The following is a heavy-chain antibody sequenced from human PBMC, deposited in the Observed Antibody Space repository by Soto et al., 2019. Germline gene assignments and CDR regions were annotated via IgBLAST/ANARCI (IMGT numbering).Heavy chain of an antibody. CDR2: ISGSSGNT. CDR3: ARGPPTFLYDSSGYSRQDWFDP. Sequence: VGSLRLSCEASGFTFRSYAMTWVRQAPGKGLEWVAGISGSSGNTYYADSVRGRFTISKDNSKNTLYLEMTSLGGEDTALYYCARGPPTFLYDSSGYSRQDWFDPWGQGTLVTVS. J-gene: IGHJ5*02. V-gene: IGHV3-23*01. CDR1: GFTFRSYA. D-gene: IGHD3-22*01.